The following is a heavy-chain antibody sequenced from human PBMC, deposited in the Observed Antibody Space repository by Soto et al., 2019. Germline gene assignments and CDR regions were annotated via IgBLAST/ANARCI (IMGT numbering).Heavy chain of an antibody. J-gene: IGHJ4*02. Sequence: SETLSLTCAVSSGSIDNVYWWSWVRQSPGKGLEWIGYTYHGGSTYYNPSLKSRVTISVDTSKNQFSLKLSSVTAADTAVYYCARTTESELLPHFDYWGQGTLVTVSS. CDR3: ARTTESELLPHFDY. CDR2: TYHGGST. D-gene: IGHD1-26*01. V-gene: IGHV4-4*02. CDR1: SGSIDNVYW.